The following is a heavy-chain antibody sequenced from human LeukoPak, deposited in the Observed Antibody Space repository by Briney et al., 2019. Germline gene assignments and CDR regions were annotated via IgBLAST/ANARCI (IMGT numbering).Heavy chain of an antibody. J-gene: IGHJ5*02. V-gene: IGHV1-2*02. CDR2: INPNSGGT. CDR3: ARDLKRSTVTTSFDP. D-gene: IGHD4-17*01. Sequence: ASVKVSCKASGYAFTGYYMHWVRQAPGQGLEWMGWINPNSGGTNYAQKFQGRVTMTRDTSIGTAYMELSRLRSDDTAVYYCARDLKRSTVTTSFDPWGQGTLVTVSS. CDR1: GYAFTGYY.